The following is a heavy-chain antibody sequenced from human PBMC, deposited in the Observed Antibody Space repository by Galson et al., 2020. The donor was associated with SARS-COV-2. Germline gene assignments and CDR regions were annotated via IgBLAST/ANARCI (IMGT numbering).Heavy chain of an antibody. V-gene: IGHV1-46*01. CDR2: INPSGGST. CDR3: ARSSYGYDTRHAPWIQLSNTAMVNAFDI. CDR1: GYTFTSYY. Sequence: ASVKVSCKASGYTFTSYYMHWVRQAPGQGLEWMGIINPSGGSTSYAQKFQGRVTMTRDTSTSTVYMELSSLRSEDTAVYYCARSSYGYDTRHAPWIQLSNTAMVNAFDIWGQGTMVTVSS. J-gene: IGHJ3*02. D-gene: IGHD5-18*01.